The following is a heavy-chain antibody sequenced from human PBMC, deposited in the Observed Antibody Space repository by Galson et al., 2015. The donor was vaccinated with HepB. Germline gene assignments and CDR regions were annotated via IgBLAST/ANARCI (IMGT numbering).Heavy chain of an antibody. J-gene: IGHJ6*03. Sequence: SVKVSCKASGGTFSSYAISWVRQAPGQGLEWMGGIIPIFGTANYAQKFQGRVTITADESTSTAYMELSSLRSEDTAVYYCARDGPQITGTPYYYYMDVWGKGTTVTVSS. D-gene: IGHD1-7*01. CDR3: ARDGPQITGTPYYYYMDV. CDR2: IIPIFGTA. CDR1: GGTFSSYA. V-gene: IGHV1-69*13.